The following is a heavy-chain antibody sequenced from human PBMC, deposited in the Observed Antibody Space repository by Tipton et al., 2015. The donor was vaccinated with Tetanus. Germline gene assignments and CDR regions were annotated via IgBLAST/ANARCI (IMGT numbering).Heavy chain of an antibody. CDR1: GGTFTNYA. Sequence: QVQLVQSGAEMKKPGSSVKVSCKASGGTFTNYALSWVRQAPGQGLEWVGGITPIFGTTNSAPKFQGRVTITADKSTNTAYMELSSLRSEDTAVYYGARAPNSISRADDYWGQGTQIIVSS. V-gene: IGHV1-69*06. CDR3: ARAPNSISRADDY. D-gene: IGHD3-3*02. CDR2: ITPIFGTT. J-gene: IGHJ4*02.